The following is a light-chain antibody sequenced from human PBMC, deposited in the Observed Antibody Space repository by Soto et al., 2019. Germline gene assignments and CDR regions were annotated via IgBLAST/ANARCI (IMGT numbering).Light chain of an antibody. CDR1: SSDVGAYNY. J-gene: IGLJ1*01. CDR2: DVT. V-gene: IGLV2-14*03. Sequence: QSVLTQPASVSGSPGQSITISCTGTSSDVGAYNYVSWYQQYPGKVPKLMIYDVTSRPSGVSNRFSGSKSGNAASLTISGLQAEDEADYYCSSYAGSNNLGVFGTGTKVTVL. CDR3: SSYAGSNNLGV.